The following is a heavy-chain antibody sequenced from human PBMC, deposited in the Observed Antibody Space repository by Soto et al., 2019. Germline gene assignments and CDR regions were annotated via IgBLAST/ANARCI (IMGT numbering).Heavy chain of an antibody. CDR3: ARDQDSFSLYWDPTRPFHI. Sequence: ASVKVSCKASGYTFTSYGISWVRQAPGQGLEWMGWISAYNGNTNYAQKLQGRVTMTTDTSTSTAYMELRSLRSDDTAVYYCARDQDSFSLYWDPTRPFHIWGQGTIGSV. D-gene: IGHD2-8*02. V-gene: IGHV1-18*01. CDR1: GYTFTSYG. J-gene: IGHJ3*02. CDR2: ISAYNGNT.